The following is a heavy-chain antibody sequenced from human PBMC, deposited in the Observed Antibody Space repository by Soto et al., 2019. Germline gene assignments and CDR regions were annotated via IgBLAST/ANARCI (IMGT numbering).Heavy chain of an antibody. CDR2: INPNSGGT. V-gene: IGHV1-2*02. J-gene: IGHJ4*02. D-gene: IGHD2-2*01. CDR1: GYTFTGYY. Sequence: GASVKVSCKASGYTFTGYYMHWVRQAPGQGLEWMGWINPNSGGTNYAQKFQGRVTMTRDTSISTAYMELSRLRSDDTAVYYCARYPHPDIVVVPAWGRGTLVTVSS. CDR3: ARYPHPDIVVVPA.